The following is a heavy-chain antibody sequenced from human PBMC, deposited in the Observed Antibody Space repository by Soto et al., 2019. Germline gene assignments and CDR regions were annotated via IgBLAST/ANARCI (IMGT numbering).Heavy chain of an antibody. Sequence: EVQLVESGGGLVQPGGSLRLSCKASAFTLSSYWMSWVRQAPGKGLEWVANIKPDGSEKYYVDSVKGRFTISRDNTKNSLYLQMSTLRPEDTAIYYCARDYEFGFDIWGQGTLVTVSS. CDR2: IKPDGSEK. J-gene: IGHJ3*02. D-gene: IGHD3-22*01. V-gene: IGHV3-7*01. CDR1: AFTLSSYW. CDR3: ARDYEFGFDI.